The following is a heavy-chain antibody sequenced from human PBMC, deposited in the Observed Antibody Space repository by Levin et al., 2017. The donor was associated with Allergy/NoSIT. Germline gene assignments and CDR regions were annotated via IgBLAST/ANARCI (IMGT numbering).Heavy chain of an antibody. CDR3: ARARDGYKSGDY. J-gene: IGHJ4*02. Sequence: LSLTCAASGFTFSSYSMNWVRQAPGKGLEWVSYISSTASAMYYADSVKGRFTISRDNAKNSLYLQMNSLRAEDTAVYYCARARDGYKSGDYWGQGTLVTVSS. CDR2: ISSTASAM. CDR1: GFTFSSYS. V-gene: IGHV3-48*01. D-gene: IGHD5-24*01.